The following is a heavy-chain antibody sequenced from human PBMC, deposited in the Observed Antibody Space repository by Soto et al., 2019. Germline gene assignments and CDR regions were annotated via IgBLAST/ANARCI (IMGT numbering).Heavy chain of an antibody. Sequence: QVQLVQSGAEVKRPGSSVKVSCKASGGTFSNYAINWVRQAPGQGLEWVGGIIPVLGTKNHAQRFQARVTINADESPRTVFTELSSLGSDGPAVDFCASKYWSPYHRDYYSNVEVWGQGTTVTVSS. V-gene: IGHV1-69*11. D-gene: IGHD2-21*02. CDR2: IIPVLGTK. CDR3: ASKYWSPYHRDYYSNVEV. J-gene: IGHJ6*02. CDR1: GGTFSNYA.